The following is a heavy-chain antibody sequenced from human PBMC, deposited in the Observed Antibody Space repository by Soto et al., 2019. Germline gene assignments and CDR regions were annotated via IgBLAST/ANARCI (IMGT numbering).Heavy chain of an antibody. CDR1: GGTFSSYA. CDR2: IIPIFGTA. CDR3: ARDGGCSGGSCYVYSSAHDY. Sequence: ASVKVSCKASGGTFSSYAISWVRQAPGQGLEWMGGIIPIFGTANYAQKFQGRVTITADESTSTAYMELSSLRSEDTAVYYCARDGGCSGGSCYVYSSAHDYWGQGTLVTVSS. V-gene: IGHV1-69*13. J-gene: IGHJ4*02. D-gene: IGHD2-15*01.